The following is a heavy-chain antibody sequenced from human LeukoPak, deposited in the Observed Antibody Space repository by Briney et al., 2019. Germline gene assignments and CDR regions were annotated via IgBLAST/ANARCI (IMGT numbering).Heavy chain of an antibody. V-gene: IGHV3-49*04. CDR2: IASKTYGGTA. CDR3: SRDQTPYY. J-gene: IGHJ4*02. CDR1: GFTFGDYA. Sequence: GESLRLSCTASGFTFGDYAMTWVRQAPGKGLEWVGFIASKTYGGTAEYAASVKGRFTISGDDSKSIAYLQMNSLKTEDTAVYFCSRDQTPYYWGQGTLVTVSS.